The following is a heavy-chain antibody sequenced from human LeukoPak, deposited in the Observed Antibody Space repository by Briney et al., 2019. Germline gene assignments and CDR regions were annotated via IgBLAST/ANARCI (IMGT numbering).Heavy chain of an antibody. V-gene: IGHV3-7*01. CDR2: IKQDGSEK. D-gene: IGHD1-7*01. Sequence: GGSLRLSCAASGFTFSNYWVSCVRQAPGKGLEWVANIKQDGSEKYYVNSVKGRFTISRDNAKNSLYLQMNSLRAEDTAIYYCAREDDWNYEDYWGQGTLVTVSS. CDR3: AREDDWNYEDY. J-gene: IGHJ4*02. CDR1: GFTFSNYW.